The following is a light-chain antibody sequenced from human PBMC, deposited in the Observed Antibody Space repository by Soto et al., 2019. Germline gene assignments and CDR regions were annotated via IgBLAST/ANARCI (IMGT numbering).Light chain of an antibody. CDR2: GAS. CDR3: QQYGSSPPWT. Sequence: EIVMTHSPATLSVTPGERATLSCRASQSVSSSLAWYQHKPGQAPSLLIYGASSRATGIPDRFSGSGSGTDFTLTISRLEPEDFAVYYCQQYGSSPPWTFGQGTKVDIK. CDR1: QSVSSS. J-gene: IGKJ1*01. V-gene: IGKV3-20*01.